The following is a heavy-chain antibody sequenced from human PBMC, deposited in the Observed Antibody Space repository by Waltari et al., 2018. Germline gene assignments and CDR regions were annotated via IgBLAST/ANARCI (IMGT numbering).Heavy chain of an antibody. CDR3: ARGHYDYVWGSYRYAEYFQH. CDR1: GGSISSYY. Sequence: QVQLQESGPGLVKPSETLSLTCTVSGGSISSYYWSWIRQPPGKGLEWIGYIYYSGSTNYNTSLKSRVTISVDTSKNQCSLKLSSVTAADTAVYYCARGHYDYVWGSYRYAEYFQHWGQGTLVTVSS. CDR2: IYYSGST. V-gene: IGHV4-59*01. J-gene: IGHJ1*01. D-gene: IGHD3-16*02.